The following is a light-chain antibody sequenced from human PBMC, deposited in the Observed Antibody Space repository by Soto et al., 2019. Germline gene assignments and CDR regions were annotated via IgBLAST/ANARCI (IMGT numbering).Light chain of an antibody. J-gene: IGLJ3*02. CDR1: SSGVGGYDH. V-gene: IGLV2-14*03. CDR2: DVS. Sequence: QSVLTQPASVSGSPGQSITIPCTGTSSGVGGYDHVSWYQQHPGKAPKLMIYDVSNRPSGVSNRFSGSKSGNTASLAVSGLQAEDEADYYCSSYTSRDTLVFGGGTKVTVL. CDR3: SSYTSRDTLV.